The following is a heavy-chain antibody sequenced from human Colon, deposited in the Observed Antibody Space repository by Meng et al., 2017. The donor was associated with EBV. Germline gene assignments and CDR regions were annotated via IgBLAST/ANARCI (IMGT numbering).Heavy chain of an antibody. Sequence: QLRASGPGMVMPSQTLSLTCTVSGGSVSSGGYSWTWIRQPPGKGLDWFGHIYYSGSTFHNPSLKRRVIISIDTSKNQFSLNLRSVPAADTAVYYCARVSSGWDYFDYWGQGTLVTVSS. CDR3: ARVSSGWDYFDY. CDR1: GGSVSSGGYS. J-gene: IGHJ4*02. V-gene: IGHV4-31*03. CDR2: IYYSGST. D-gene: IGHD6-19*01.